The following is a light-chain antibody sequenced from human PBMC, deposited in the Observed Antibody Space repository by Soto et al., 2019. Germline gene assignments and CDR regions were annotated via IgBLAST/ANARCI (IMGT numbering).Light chain of an antibody. CDR2: EVS. Sequence: QSALTQPASVSGSPGQSITISCTGTSSDVGGYNYVSWYQQHPGKAPKLMIYEVSNRPSGVSNRFSGSKSGNTASLTISGLQAEDEDDYYCSSYTRNSTLVFGGGTKFTVL. CDR3: SSYTRNSTLV. J-gene: IGLJ2*01. CDR1: SSDVGGYNY. V-gene: IGLV2-14*01.